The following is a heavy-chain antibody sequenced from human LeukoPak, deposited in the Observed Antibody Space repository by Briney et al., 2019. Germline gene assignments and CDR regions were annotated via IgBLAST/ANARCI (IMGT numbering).Heavy chain of an antibody. CDR3: ARVRDITTHYYFDY. D-gene: IGHD3-3*01. J-gene: IGHJ4*02. CDR2: IIPIFGTA. CDR1: GGTFSSYA. V-gene: IGHV1-69*13. Sequence: VASVKVSCKASGGTFSSYAISWVRQAPGQGLEWMGGIIPIFGTANYAQKFQGRVTITADESTSTAYMELSSLRPEDTAVYYCARVRDITTHYYFDYWGQGTLVTVSS.